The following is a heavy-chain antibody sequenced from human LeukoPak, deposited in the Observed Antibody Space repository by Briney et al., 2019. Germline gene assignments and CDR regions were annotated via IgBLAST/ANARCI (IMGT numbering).Heavy chain of an antibody. CDR2: IRDSGAST. D-gene: IGHD6-19*01. V-gene: IGHV3-23*01. CDR1: GFTFLTYA. J-gene: IGHJ3*02. Sequence: GGSLRLSCAASGFTFLTYAMSWVRQAPGKGLQWVSVIRDSGASTYYADSVKGRFTISRDNSKNTLYLQMNSLRAEDTAVYYCAKAGRSGWYPGWPFDIWGQGTMVTAPS. CDR3: AKAGRSGWYPGWPFDI.